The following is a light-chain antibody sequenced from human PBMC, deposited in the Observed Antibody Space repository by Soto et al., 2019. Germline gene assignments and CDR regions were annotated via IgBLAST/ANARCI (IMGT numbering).Light chain of an antibody. CDR3: QPYTNLPRAT. Sequence: IVMTQSPATLSVSPGERATLSCRASQSINSNLAWYQQKPGQAPRLLMFRASIRATGFPARFSGSGSGTEFNITISSLQSEDSAIFYCQPYTNLPRATFGGGTKVNIK. CDR1: QSINSN. V-gene: IGKV3-15*01. J-gene: IGKJ4*01. CDR2: RAS.